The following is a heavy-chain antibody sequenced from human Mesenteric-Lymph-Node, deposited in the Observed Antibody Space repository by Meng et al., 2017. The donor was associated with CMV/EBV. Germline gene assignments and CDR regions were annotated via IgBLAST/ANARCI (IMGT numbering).Heavy chain of an antibody. CDR2: INPNSGGT. CDR3: ARDLRVAAAGFYYYYYGMDV. J-gene: IGHJ6*02. D-gene: IGHD6-13*01. V-gene: IGHV1-2*02. CDR1: GYTFTGYY. Sequence: ASVKVSCKASGYTFTGYYMHWVRQAPGQGLEWMGWINPNSGGTNYAQKFQGRVTMTRDTSISTAYMELSRLRSDDTAVYYCARDLRVAAAGFYYYYYGMDVWGQGTTVTVS.